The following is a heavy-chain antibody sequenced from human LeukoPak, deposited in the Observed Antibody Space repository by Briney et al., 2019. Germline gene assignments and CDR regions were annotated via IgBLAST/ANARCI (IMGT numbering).Heavy chain of an antibody. V-gene: IGHV4-61*02. D-gene: IGHD6-19*01. CDR2: IYTSGST. Sequence: SQTLFLTCTVSGGSISSGSYYWSWIRQPAGKGLEWIGRIYTSGSTNYNPSLKSRVTISVDTSKNQFSLKLSSVTAADTAVYYCARESEQWPYYYYGMDVWGQGTTVTVSS. J-gene: IGHJ6*02. CDR3: ARESEQWPYYYYGMDV. CDR1: GGSISSGSYY.